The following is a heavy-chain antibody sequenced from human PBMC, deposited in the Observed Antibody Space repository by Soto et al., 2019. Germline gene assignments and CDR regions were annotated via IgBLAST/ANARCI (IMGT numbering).Heavy chain of an antibody. D-gene: IGHD1-26*01. J-gene: IGHJ3*02. CDR2: IWYDGSNK. CDR3: ARDHGGSYYRAFDI. CDR1: GFTFSSYG. Sequence: GGSLRLSCAASGFTFSSYGMHWVRQAPGKGLEWVAVIWYDGSNKYYADSVKGRFTISRDNSKNTLYLQMNSLRAEDTAVYYCARDHGGSYYRAFDIWGQGTMVTVSS. V-gene: IGHV3-33*01.